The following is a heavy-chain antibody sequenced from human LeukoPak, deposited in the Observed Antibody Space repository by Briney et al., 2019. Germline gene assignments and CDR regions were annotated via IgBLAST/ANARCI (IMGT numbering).Heavy chain of an antibody. J-gene: IGHJ4*02. D-gene: IGHD3-10*01. Sequence: SVKVSCKASGGTFSSYAISWVRQAPGQGLEWMGGIIPIFGTANYAQKFQGRVTITADESTSTAYMELSSLRSEDTAVYYCARGLAMVRGVIINWGQGTLVTVSS. CDR1: GGTFSSYA. CDR2: IIPIFGTA. CDR3: ARGLAMVRGVIIN. V-gene: IGHV1-69*13.